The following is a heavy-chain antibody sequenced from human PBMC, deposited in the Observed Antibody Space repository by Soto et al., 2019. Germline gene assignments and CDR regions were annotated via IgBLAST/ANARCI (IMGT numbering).Heavy chain of an antibody. Sequence: SETLSLTCSVSGGSISGPYWSWIRQSPGKGLEWLGYVYYTGSTNYSPSLRSRVSISVDTSKNEFSLRLSSVTAADTAVYFCARSVAVPGAHIDYWGQGTQVTVS. J-gene: IGHJ4*02. CDR1: GGSISGPY. V-gene: IGHV4-59*11. CDR3: ARSVAVPGAHIDY. D-gene: IGHD6-19*01. CDR2: VYYTGST.